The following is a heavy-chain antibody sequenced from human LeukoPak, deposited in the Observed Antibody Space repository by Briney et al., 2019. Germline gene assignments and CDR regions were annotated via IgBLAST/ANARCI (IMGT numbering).Heavy chain of an antibody. Sequence: GGSLRLSCAASGFTFSNAWMSWVRQAPGKGLEWVGRIKSKTDGCTTDYAAPVKGRFTISRDDSKNTLYLQMNSLKTEDTAVYYCTTDGWELHTYYYYYMDVWGKGTTVTVSS. CDR1: GFTFSNAW. CDR2: IKSKTDGCTT. J-gene: IGHJ6*03. CDR3: TTDGWELHTYYYYYMDV. V-gene: IGHV3-15*01. D-gene: IGHD1-26*01.